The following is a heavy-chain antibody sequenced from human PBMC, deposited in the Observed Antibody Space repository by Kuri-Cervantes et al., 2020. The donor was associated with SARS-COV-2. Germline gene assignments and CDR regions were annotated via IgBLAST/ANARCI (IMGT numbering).Heavy chain of an antibody. CDR2: TTDDGTNK. CDR1: VFTFSSYA. Sequence: GESLKISCAASVFTFSSYAMHLVRQAPGKGLEWVAVTTDDGTNKYYADSVKGRFTISRDNSKNTLYLQMNSLRTEDTAVYNCARGFELLQYFDLWGRGTLVTVSS. D-gene: IGHD1-7*01. J-gene: IGHJ2*01. V-gene: IGHV3-30-3*01. CDR3: ARGFELLQYFDL.